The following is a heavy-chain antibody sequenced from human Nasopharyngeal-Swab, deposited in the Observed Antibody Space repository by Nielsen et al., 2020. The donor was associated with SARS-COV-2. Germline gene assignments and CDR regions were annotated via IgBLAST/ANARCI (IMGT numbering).Heavy chain of an antibody. J-gene: IGHJ5*02. D-gene: IGHD3-3*01. CDR1: GFTFSSYS. CDR2: ISSSSSTI. CDR3: ARSPSARKSTIFGVHDTYWFDP. Sequence: GESLKISCAASGFTFSSYSMNWVRQAPGMVLEWVSYISSSSSTIYYTDSVKGRFNVSRDNAKNSLYLQMSSLRAEDTAVYYCARSPSARKSTIFGVHDTYWFDPWGQGTLVTVSS. V-gene: IGHV3-48*04.